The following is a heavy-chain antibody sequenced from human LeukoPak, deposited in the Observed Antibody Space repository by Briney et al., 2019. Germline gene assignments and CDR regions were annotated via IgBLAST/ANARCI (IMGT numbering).Heavy chain of an antibody. CDR3: ARDSGYITILRGATPSPHYGMNV. J-gene: IGHJ6*02. CDR2: ISYDGSNY. Sequence: PGGSLRLSCEASGFAFNKYAIYWVRQAPGKGLEWVAVISYDGSNYYYADSVKGRFTISRDNSKDTLVLQMNSLRAEDTAVYYCARDSGYITILRGATPSPHYGMNVWGQGTTVTVSS. V-gene: IGHV3-30-3*01. D-gene: IGHD3-10*01. CDR1: GFAFNKYA.